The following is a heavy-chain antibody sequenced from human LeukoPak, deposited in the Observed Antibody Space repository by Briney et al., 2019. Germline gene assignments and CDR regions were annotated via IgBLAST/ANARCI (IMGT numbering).Heavy chain of an antibody. V-gene: IGHV4-39*07. CDR3: ARGGLAAAGLNVNWFDP. D-gene: IGHD6-13*01. CDR1: GGSISSSSYY. CDR2: IYYSGST. Sequence: PSETLSLTCTVSGGSISSSSYYWGWIRQPPGKGLEWIGSIYYSGSTYYNPSLKSRVTISVDTSKNQFSLKLSSVTAADTAVYYCARGGLAAAGLNVNWFDPWGQGTLVTVSS. J-gene: IGHJ5*02.